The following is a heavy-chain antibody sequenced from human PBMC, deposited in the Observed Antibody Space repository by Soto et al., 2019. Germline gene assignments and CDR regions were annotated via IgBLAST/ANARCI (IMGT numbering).Heavy chain of an antibody. CDR2: TSYDEGTK. J-gene: IGHJ6*02. Sequence: QVQLVESGGGVVQPGTSLRLSCAAAGFTFSTSGMHWVRQAPGKGLEWVAATSYDEGTKYYADSVKGRFTISRDNSKNTFSMPMSSLRGNDTDLYFCARDTGSNTSLFYGMDVWGQGPTVTVAS. V-gene: IGHV3-30*03. CDR3: ARDTGSNTSLFYGMDV. CDR1: GFTFSTSG. D-gene: IGHD4-4*01.